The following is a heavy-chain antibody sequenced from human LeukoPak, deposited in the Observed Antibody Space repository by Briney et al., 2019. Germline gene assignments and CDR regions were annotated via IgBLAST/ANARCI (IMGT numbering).Heavy chain of an antibody. D-gene: IGHD3-3*01. Sequence: ASVKVSCKASGYTFTGYYMHWVRQAPGQGLEWMGWMNPNSGNTGYAQKFQGRVTMTRNTSISTAYMELSSLRSEDTAVYYCSGGAFGVWGQGTLVTVSS. V-gene: IGHV1-8*02. CDR2: MNPNSGNT. J-gene: IGHJ4*02. CDR3: SGGAFGV. CDR1: GYTFTGYY.